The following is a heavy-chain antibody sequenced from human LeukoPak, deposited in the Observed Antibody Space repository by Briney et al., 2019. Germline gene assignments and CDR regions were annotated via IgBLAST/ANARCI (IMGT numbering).Heavy chain of an antibody. CDR2: ISSSGSTI. Sequence: GGSLRLSCAASGFTLSSYEMNWVRQAPGKGLEWVSYISSSGSTIYYADSVKGRFTISRDNAKNSLYLQMNSLRAEDTAVYYCARSASYDSSSYFYYYYMDVWGKGTTVTISS. CDR3: ARSASYDSSSYFYYYYMDV. CDR1: GFTLSSYE. D-gene: IGHD3-22*01. V-gene: IGHV3-48*03. J-gene: IGHJ6*03.